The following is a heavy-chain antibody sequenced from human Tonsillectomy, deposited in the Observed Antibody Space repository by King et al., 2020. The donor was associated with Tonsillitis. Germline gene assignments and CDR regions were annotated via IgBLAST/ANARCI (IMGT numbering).Heavy chain of an antibody. CDR2: IYYSGST. J-gene: IGHJ4*02. Sequence: MQLRESGPGLVKPSETLSLTCTVSGGSISSSSYYWGWIRQPPGKGLEWIGSIYYSGSTYYNPSLKSRVTISVDTSKNQFSLKLSSVTAADTAVYYCARQDWVGDIVLMVYAAFDYWGQGTLVTVSS. CDR1: GGSISSSSYY. V-gene: IGHV4-39*01. CDR3: ARQDWVGDIVLMVYAAFDY. D-gene: IGHD2-8*01.